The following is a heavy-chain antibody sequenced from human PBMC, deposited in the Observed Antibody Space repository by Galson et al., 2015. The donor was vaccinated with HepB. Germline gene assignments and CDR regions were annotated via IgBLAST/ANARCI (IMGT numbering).Heavy chain of an antibody. V-gene: IGHV1-2*02. CDR2: INPNSGGT. J-gene: IGHJ4*02. D-gene: IGHD3-10*01. Sequence: SVKVSCKASGYTFTGYYMHWVRQAPGQGLEWMGWINPNSGGTNYAQKFQGRVTMTRDTSISTAYMELSRLRSDDTAVYYCARERECEPMVRGSFGWGQGTLVTVSS. CDR3: ARERECEPMVRGSFG. CDR1: GYTFTGYY.